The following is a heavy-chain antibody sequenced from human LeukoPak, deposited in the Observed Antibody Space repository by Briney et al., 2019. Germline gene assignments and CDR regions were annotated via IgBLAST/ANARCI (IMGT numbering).Heavy chain of an antibody. CDR3: AKDPTDILTGYFDY. D-gene: IGHD3-9*01. V-gene: IGHV3-9*01. J-gene: IGHJ4*02. Sequence: GGSLRLSCTASGFTFDDYAMHWVRQAPGKGLEWVSGISWNSGSIGYADSVKGRFTISRDNAKNSLYLQMNSLRAEDTALYYCAKDPTDILTGYFDYWGQGTLVTVSS. CDR1: GFTFDDYA. CDR2: ISWNSGSI.